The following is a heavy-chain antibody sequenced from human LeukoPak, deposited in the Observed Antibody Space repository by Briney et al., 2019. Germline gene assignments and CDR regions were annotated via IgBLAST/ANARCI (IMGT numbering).Heavy chain of an antibody. CDR3: ARAGSSSWPVYYYYYGMDV. CDR1: GFTFSSYG. V-gene: IGHV3-33*01. Sequence: GGSLRLSCAASGFTFSSYGMHWVRQAPGKGLEWVAVIWYDGSNKNYADSVKGRFTITRDNSKNTLYLQMNSLRAEDTAVYYCARAGSSSWPVYYYYYGMDVWGQGTTVTVSS. D-gene: IGHD6-13*01. J-gene: IGHJ6*02. CDR2: IWYDGSNK.